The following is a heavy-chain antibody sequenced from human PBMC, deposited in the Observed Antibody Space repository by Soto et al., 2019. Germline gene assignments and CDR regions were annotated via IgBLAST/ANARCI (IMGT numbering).Heavy chain of an antibody. CDR1: GLTVSSSG. CDR2: IDSGGST. Sequence: EVHLVETGGGLIQPGGSLRLSGAASGLTVSSSGMSWVRQASGKGLEWVPVIDSGGSTHDADSVKGRFTISRDNSKNTVHLQMNSLGVDDTAVYFCSTSSRNEYHFAMDAWGQGTTVIVSS. CDR3: STSSRNEYHFAMDA. V-gene: IGHV3-53*02. J-gene: IGHJ6*02. D-gene: IGHD6-6*01.